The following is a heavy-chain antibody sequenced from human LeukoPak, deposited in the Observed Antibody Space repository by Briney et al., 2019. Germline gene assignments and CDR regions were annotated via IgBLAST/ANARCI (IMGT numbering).Heavy chain of an antibody. CDR1: GYTFTGYY. CDR3: AREPPYSSGWYGINAFDI. D-gene: IGHD6-19*01. Sequence: ASVKVSCKASGYTFTGYYMHWVRQAPGQGLEWMGWINPNSGGTNYAQKFQGRVTMTRDTSISTAYMELSRLRSDDTAVYYCAREPPYSSGWYGINAFDIWGQGTMVTVSS. CDR2: INPNSGGT. V-gene: IGHV1-2*02. J-gene: IGHJ3*02.